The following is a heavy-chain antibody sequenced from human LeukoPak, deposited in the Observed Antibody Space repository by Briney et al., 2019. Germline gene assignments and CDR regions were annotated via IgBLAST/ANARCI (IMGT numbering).Heavy chain of an antibody. CDR3: ARDADTRWLQADY. J-gene: IGHJ4*02. CDR1: GFTFSSYS. D-gene: IGHD5-12*01. Sequence: GGSLRLSCAASGFTFSSYSMNWVRQAPGKGLVWVSSISSSSSYIYYADSVKGRFTISRDNAKNSLYLQMNSLRAEDTAVYYCARDADTRWLQADYWGQGTLVTVSS. CDR2: ISSSSSYI. V-gene: IGHV3-21*01.